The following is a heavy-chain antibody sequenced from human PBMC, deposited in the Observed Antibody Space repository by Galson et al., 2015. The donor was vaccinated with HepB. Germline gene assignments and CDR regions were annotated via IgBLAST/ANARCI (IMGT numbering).Heavy chain of an antibody. CDR1: GYTFTSYA. V-gene: IGHV1-3*01. CDR3: ARDTYYYDSSGYISLDY. Sequence: SVKVSCKASGYTFTSYAMHWVRQAPGQRLEWMGWINAGNGNTKYSQKFQGRVTITRDTSASTAYMELSSLRSEDTAVYYCARDTYYYDSSGYISLDYWGQGTLVTVSS. D-gene: IGHD3-22*01. CDR2: INAGNGNT. J-gene: IGHJ4*02.